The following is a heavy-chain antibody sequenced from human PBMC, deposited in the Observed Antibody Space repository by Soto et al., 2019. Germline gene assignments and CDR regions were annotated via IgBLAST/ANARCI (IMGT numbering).Heavy chain of an antibody. Sequence: ASVKVSCKASGYTFTGYYMHWVRQAPGQGLEWMGWINPNSGGTNYAQKFQGRVTMTRDTSISTAYMELSRLRSDDTAVYYCARDSLFGVVTTYGMDVWGQGTTVTV. CDR1: GYTFTGYY. D-gene: IGHD3-3*01. CDR3: ARDSLFGVVTTYGMDV. J-gene: IGHJ6*02. V-gene: IGHV1-2*02. CDR2: INPNSGGT.